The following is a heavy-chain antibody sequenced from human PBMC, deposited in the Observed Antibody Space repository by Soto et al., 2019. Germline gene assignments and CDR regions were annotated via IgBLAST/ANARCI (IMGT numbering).Heavy chain of an antibody. V-gene: IGHV4-30-4*01. D-gene: IGHD3-3*01. J-gene: IGHJ6*02. Sequence: SETLSLTCAVSGGSISSGDYYWSWIRQPPGKGLEWIGYMYYSGSTYYNPSLKSRVAMSVDTSKNQFSLKLSSVTVADTAVYYCARDLGVVVPGKYGMDVWGQGTTVTVS. CDR3: ARDLGVVVPGKYGMDV. CDR2: MYYSGST. CDR1: GGSISSGDYY.